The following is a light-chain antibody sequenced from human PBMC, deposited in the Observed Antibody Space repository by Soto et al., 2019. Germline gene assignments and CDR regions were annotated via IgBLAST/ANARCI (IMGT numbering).Light chain of an antibody. J-gene: IGLJ1*01. Sequence: QSALTQPPSVSGSPGQSVTISWTGTSSDVGIYNSFSWYQQPPGTVPKLMIYEVSNRPSGVPDRFSGSKSGNTASLTISGLQPEDEADYYCSSYTSSNTYVFGTGTKLTVL. CDR2: EVS. V-gene: IGLV2-18*02. CDR1: SSDVGIYNS. CDR3: SSYTSSNTYV.